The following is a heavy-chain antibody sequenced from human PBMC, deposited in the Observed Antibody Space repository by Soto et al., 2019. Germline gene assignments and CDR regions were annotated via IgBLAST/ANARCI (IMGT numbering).Heavy chain of an antibody. CDR2: INHSGST. CDR3: ARTVVVIAKWFDY. D-gene: IGHD2-21*01. V-gene: IGHV4-34*01. CDR1: GGSFSGYY. J-gene: IGHJ4*02. Sequence: SETLSLTCAVYGGSFSGYYWSWIRQPPGKGLEWIGEINHSGSTNYNPSLKSRVTISVDTSKNQFSLKLSSVTAADTAVYYCARTVVVIAKWFDYWGQGTLVTSP.